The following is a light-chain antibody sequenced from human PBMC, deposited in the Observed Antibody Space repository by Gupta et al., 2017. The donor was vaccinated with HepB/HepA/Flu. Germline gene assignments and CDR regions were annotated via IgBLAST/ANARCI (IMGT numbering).Light chain of an antibody. Sequence: AVMPQSPLFLPVLLGTPASISCRSSQSLVYSDGNTFLQWFQQKTRRSTRSLMDRVANRDAGGPERSSSGGSGTEGIRNSSRVQAEDVGMDYCVQGTHGLLTFGGGTKVELK. CDR3: VQGTHGLLT. J-gene: IGKJ4*01. V-gene: IGKV2-30*01. CDR1: QSLVYSDGNTF. CDR2: RVA.